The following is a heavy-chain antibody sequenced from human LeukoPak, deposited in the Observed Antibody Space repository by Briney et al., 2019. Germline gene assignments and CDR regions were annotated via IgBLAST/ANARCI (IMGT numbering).Heavy chain of an antibody. CDR1: GDTVSTNY. D-gene: IGHD3-10*01. V-gene: IGHV3-53*01. Sequence: GGSLRLSCVASGDTVSTNYTRSVRQAPAKGLVWVSIIYTDGTTKYADSVKGRFTMSRDNSKNTLYLQMNSLKAEDTAVYYCARHFFGSGSVYFDPSYYVDYWGQGTPVTVSS. CDR2: IYTDGTT. CDR3: ARHFFGSGSVYFDPSYYVDY. J-gene: IGHJ4*02.